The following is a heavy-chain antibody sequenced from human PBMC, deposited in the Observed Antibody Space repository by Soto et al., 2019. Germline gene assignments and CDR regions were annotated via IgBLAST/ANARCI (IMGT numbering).Heavy chain of an antibody. CDR3: ARGGKNSYGMDV. CDR1: GFSFSSYG. CDR2: IWYDGGNK. J-gene: IGHJ6*02. V-gene: IGHV3-33*01. Sequence: ESGGGVVQPGRSLRLSCAASGFSFSSYGMHWVRQAPDKGLEWVANIWYDGGNKYYADSVKGRFTISRDNSKNTFYLQMNSLRAEDTAVYYCARGGKNSYGMDVWGQGTTVTVSS. D-gene: IGHD3-16*01.